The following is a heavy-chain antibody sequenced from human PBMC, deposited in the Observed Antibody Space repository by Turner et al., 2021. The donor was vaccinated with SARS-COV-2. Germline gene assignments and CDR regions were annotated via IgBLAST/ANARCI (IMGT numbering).Heavy chain of an antibody. CDR2: IFYTGST. CDR1: GGSISSSSYY. V-gene: IGHV4-39*01. CDR3: ARLKYYYDSSGTDDAFDI. J-gene: IGHJ3*02. Sequence: QLQLQESGPGLVKPSETLSPTCTVSGGSISSSSYYWGWIRQPPGKGLEWIGSIFYTGSTYYNPSLKSRVTISVDTSKNQFSLKLSSVTAADTAVYYCARLKYYYDSSGTDDAFDIWGQGTMVTVSS. D-gene: IGHD3-22*01.